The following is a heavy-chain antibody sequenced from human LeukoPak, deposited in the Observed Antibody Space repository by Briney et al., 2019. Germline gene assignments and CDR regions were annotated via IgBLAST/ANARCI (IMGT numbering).Heavy chain of an antibody. Sequence: SETLSLTCAVYGGSFSGYYWGWIRQPPGKGLEWIGIIYHSGSIYYSPSLKSRVTLSVDTSKNQFSLKLTSVTAADTAVYYCARRTTYLGWRPSESPSCFDYWGQGILVTVSS. CDR2: IYHSGSI. V-gene: IGHV4-38-2*01. J-gene: IGHJ4*02. CDR3: ARRTTYLGWRPSESPSCFDY. CDR1: GGSFSGYY. D-gene: IGHD2-21*02.